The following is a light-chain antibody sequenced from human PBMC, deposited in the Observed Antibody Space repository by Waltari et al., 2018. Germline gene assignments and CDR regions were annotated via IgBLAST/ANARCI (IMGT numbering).Light chain of an antibody. CDR3: LLYMPSGDWL. J-gene: IGLJ3*02. Sequence: QTVVTQEPSFSVSPGGTVTPTCGLSSGPVSTTYYPSWYQQTPGQAPRTLIYSTNIRSSGVPDRFSGSILGNKAALIITGAQAVDASDYYCLLYMPSGDWLFGGGTKLTVL. CDR1: SGPVSTTYY. V-gene: IGLV8-61*01. CDR2: STN.